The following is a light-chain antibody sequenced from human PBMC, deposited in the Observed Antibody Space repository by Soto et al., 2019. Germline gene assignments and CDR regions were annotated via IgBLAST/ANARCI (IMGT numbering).Light chain of an antibody. V-gene: IGKV4-1*01. Sequence: DIVMTQSPDSLAVSLGERATINCKSSQSVLYSSNNKNYLAWYQQRPGQPPKLLIYWASTRESGVPARFSGGGSGTDFTLTITSLQAEDVAVYYCQQYESTPPTFGQGTKLEIK. CDR2: WAS. CDR3: QQYESTPPT. CDR1: QSVLYSSNNKNY. J-gene: IGKJ2*01.